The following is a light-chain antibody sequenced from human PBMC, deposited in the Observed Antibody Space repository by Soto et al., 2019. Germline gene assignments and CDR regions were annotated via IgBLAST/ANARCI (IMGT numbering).Light chain of an antibody. V-gene: IGKV3-20*01. CDR2: GAS. Sequence: EIVLTQSPGTPSLSPGERAALSCRASQSVSSNFLAWYQQKPGQAPRLLIYGASNRATGIPDRFSGSGSGTDFTLTISRPEPEDFAVYYCHQYGSSPSTFGQGTKVDI. CDR3: HQYGSSPST. CDR1: QSVSSNF. J-gene: IGKJ1*01.